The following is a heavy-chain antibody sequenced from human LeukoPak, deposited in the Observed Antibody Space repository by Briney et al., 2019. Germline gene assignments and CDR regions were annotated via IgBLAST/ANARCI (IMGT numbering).Heavy chain of an antibody. V-gene: IGHV3-23*01. CDR1: GFTFSNHW. D-gene: IGHD2-2*01. J-gene: IGHJ4*02. Sequence: PGGSLRLSCAASGFTFSNHWMNWVRQAPGKGLEWVSALSGSGGSTYYADSVKGRFTISRDNSKNTLYLQMNSLRAEDTAVYYCAKVYCSSTSCYFDYWGQGTLVTVSS. CDR2: LSGSGGST. CDR3: AKVYCSSTSCYFDY.